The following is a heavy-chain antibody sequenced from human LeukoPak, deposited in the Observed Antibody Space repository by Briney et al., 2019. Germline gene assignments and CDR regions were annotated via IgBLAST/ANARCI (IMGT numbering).Heavy chain of an antibody. CDR3: ARGISGGFDI. CDR1: GYIFTAYH. CDR2: IIPNSGAT. Sequence: ASVKVSCKPSGYIFTAYHLHWVRQAPGQGLEWMGRIIPNSGATNYAQNFQGRVTMTGDTSISTAYMELSRLSPDDTAVYYCARGISGGFDIWGQGTKVTVSS. D-gene: IGHD2-21*01. J-gene: IGHJ3*02. V-gene: IGHV1-2*06.